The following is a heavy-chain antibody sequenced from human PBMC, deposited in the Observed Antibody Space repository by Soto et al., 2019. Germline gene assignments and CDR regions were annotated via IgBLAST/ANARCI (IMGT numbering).Heavy chain of an antibody. CDR2: IVVGSGNT. CDR1: GGTFSSYA. Sequence: RASVKVSCKASGGTFSSYAISWVRQARGQRLEWIGWIVVGSGNTNYAQKFQERVTITRDMSTSTAYMELSSLRSEDTAVYYCAATYYYDSSGYYDLLFDYWGQGTLVTVSS. CDR3: AATYYYDSSGYYDLLFDY. J-gene: IGHJ4*02. V-gene: IGHV1-58*02. D-gene: IGHD3-22*01.